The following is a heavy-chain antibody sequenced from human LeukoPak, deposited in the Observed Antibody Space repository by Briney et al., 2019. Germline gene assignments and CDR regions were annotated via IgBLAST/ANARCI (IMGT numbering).Heavy chain of an antibody. J-gene: IGHJ6*02. Sequence: ASVKVSCKASGYTFTNYIIHWVRQAPGQGLEWMGWINAVNGNTEYSQKFQGSVTNTRDTSASTAYMDLSSLRSGDTAVYYCARVVTRLREGDYYYDLDVWGQGTTVTVSS. CDR3: ARVVTRLREGDYYYDLDV. CDR2: INAVNGNT. CDR1: GYTFTNYI. D-gene: IGHD3-16*01. V-gene: IGHV1-3*01.